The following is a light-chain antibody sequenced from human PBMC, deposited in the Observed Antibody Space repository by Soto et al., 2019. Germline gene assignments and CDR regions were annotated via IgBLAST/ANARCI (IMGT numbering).Light chain of an antibody. CDR3: SSFTSSSTLVV. CDR1: SRDVGGYNY. Sequence: QSVLTQPASVSGSPGQSITISCTGTSRDVGGYNYVSWYQQHPDRAPKVMIYEVSNRPSGVSNRFSGSKSGNTASLTISGLQAEDEAEYYCSSFTSSSTLVVFGAGTKLTVL. CDR2: EVS. J-gene: IGLJ1*01. V-gene: IGLV2-14*01.